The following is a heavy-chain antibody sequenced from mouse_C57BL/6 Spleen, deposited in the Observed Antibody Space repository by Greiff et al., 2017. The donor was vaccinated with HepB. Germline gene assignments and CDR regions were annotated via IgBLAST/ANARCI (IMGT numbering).Heavy chain of an antibody. D-gene: IGHD1-1*01. Sequence: QVQLQQPGAELVKPGASVKVSCKASGYTFTSYWMHWVKQRPGQGLEWIGRIHPSDSDTNYNQKFKGKATLTVDKSSSTAYMQLSSLTSEDSAVYYCAINPDYYGSSYAGFAYWGQGTLVTVSA. CDR1: GYTFTSYW. J-gene: IGHJ3*01. V-gene: IGHV1-74*01. CDR2: IHPSDSDT. CDR3: AINPDYYGSSYAGFAY.